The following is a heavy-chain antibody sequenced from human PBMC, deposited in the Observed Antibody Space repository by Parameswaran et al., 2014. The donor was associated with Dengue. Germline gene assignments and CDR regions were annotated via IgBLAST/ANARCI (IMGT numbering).Heavy chain of an antibody. CDR3: ARERGLGATSFSCDY. V-gene: IGHV1-69*01. CDR1: ISNA. J-gene: IGHJ4*02. D-gene: IGHD1-26*01. CDR2: IIPIFGTA. Sequence: ISNARLVRQAPGQGLEWMGGIIPIFGTANYAQKFQGRVTITADESTSTAYMELSGLRSEDTAVYYCARERGLGATSFSCDYWGQGTLVTVSS.